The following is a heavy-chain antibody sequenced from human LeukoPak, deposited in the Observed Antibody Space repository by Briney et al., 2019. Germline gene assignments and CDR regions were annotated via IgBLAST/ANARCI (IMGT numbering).Heavy chain of an antibody. CDR3: AREKLRSWFDP. J-gene: IGHJ5*02. V-gene: IGHV4-39*02. CDR2: IYYSGST. Sequence: SETLSLTCTVSGGSISSSSYYWGWIRQPPGKGLEWIGSIYYSGSTYYNPSLKSRVTISVDTSKNQFSLKLSSATAADTAVYYCAREKLRSWFDPWGQGTLVTVSS. D-gene: IGHD4-17*01. CDR1: GGSISSSSYY.